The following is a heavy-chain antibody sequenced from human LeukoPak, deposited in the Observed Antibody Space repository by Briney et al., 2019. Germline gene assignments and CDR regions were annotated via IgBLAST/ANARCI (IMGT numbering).Heavy chain of an antibody. Sequence: SGGSLRLSCAASGFTSSSYSMNWVRQAPGKGLEWVSYISSSSSTIYYADSVKGRFTISRDNAKNSLYLQMNSLRDEDTAVYYCARDTAMVGWNAFDIWGQGTMVTVSS. CDR1: GFTSSSYS. CDR2: ISSSSSTI. CDR3: ARDTAMVGWNAFDI. D-gene: IGHD5-18*01. J-gene: IGHJ3*02. V-gene: IGHV3-48*02.